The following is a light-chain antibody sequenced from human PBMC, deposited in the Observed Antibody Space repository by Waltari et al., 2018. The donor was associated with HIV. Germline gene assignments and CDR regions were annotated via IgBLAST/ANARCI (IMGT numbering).Light chain of an antibody. V-gene: IGLV3-25*03. J-gene: IGLJ3*02. CDR1: ELANHS. CDR3: QSGGSSGSWV. Sequence: SNELTQPPSVSVSPGQTARITCSGDELANHSTYWFQQKPGQAPVLVLYKDPERPSGIPERFSGSRSGTTVKLTISGVQAEDEADYYCQSGGSSGSWVFGGGTKLTVL. CDR2: KDP.